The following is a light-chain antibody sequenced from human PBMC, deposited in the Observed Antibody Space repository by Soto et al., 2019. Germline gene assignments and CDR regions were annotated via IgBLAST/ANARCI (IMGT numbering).Light chain of an antibody. CDR1: QDIKNY. V-gene: IGKV1-33*01. J-gene: IGKJ4*01. Sequence: DIQMTQSPSSLSASVGDRVTITCQASQDIKNYLNWYQQKPGKAPNLLIYDASNMKTGVPSGFSGSGSATHFTFTISSLQPEDIATYYCQHYDHLPPLSFGGGTKVEIK. CDR2: DAS. CDR3: QHYDHLPPLS.